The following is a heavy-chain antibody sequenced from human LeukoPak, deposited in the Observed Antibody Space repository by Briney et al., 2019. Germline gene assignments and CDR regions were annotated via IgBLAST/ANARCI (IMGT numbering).Heavy chain of an antibody. CDR2: ISSSGSTV. CDR1: GFTFSSYS. D-gene: IGHD3-3*01. V-gene: IGHV3-48*04. CDR3: TRGGWRWSFDY. J-gene: IGHJ4*02. Sequence: PGGSLRLSCAASGFTFSSYSMNWVRQAPGKGPEGVSYISSSGSTVYYADSVKGRFTISRDNAKNSLYPQMNSLRAEDTAVYYCTRGGWRWSFDYWGQGTLVTVSS.